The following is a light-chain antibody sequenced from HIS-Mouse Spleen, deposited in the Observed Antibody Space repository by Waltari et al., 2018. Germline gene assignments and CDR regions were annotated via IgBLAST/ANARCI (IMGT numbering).Light chain of an antibody. Sequence: DIVMTQSPLSLPVTPGEPASISCRSSQSLLHSNGYNYLDWYLQKPGQSPQFLIYLGSNRASGVPDRCSGSGSGTDFTLKISRVEAEDVGVYYCMQALQTPYTFGQGTKLEIK. J-gene: IGKJ2*01. CDR1: QSLLHSNGYNY. V-gene: IGKV2-28*01. CDR2: LGS. CDR3: MQALQTPYT.